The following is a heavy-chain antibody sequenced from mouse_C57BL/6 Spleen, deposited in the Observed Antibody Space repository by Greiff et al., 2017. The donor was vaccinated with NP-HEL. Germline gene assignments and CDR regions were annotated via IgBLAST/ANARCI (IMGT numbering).Heavy chain of an antibody. J-gene: IGHJ3*01. D-gene: IGHD4-1*01. V-gene: IGHV5-12*01. CDR1: GFTFSDYY. CDR2: ISNGGGST. CDR3: ARRSELGPAWFAY. Sequence: EVQVVESGGGLVQPGGSLKLSCAASGFTFSDYYMYWVRQTPEKRLEWVAYISNGGGSTYYPDTVKGRFTISRDNAKNTLYLQMSRLKSEDTSMYYCARRSELGPAWFAYWGQGTLVTVSA.